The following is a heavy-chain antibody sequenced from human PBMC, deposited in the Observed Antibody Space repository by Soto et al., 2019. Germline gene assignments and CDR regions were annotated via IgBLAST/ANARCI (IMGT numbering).Heavy chain of an antibody. J-gene: IGHJ6*03. Sequence: SETLSLTCTVSGCSISSSSYYWVWIRQSPGKGLEWIGSFYYSGSTYYSPSLRSRVTISGDTSRKQISLRLSSVTAADTAVYYCARISVASRYMDFWGKGTTVTVSS. CDR3: ARISVASRYMDF. CDR2: FYYSGST. CDR1: GCSISSSSYY. V-gene: IGHV4-39*01. D-gene: IGHD5-12*01.